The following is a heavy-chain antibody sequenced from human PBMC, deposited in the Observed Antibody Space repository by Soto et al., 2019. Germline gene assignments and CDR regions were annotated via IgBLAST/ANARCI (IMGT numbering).Heavy chain of an antibody. Sequence: QVQLQQLGAGLLKPSETLSLTCGVYGGSFSTYYWSWIRQPQGKGLEWIGEINQSGSTNYNPSPKSRVTISLDTSKKQFSLKMSYVTAADAAVYYCARGYYYDSLRLDSWGQGTLVTVSS. CDR1: GGSFSTYY. CDR2: INQSGST. CDR3: ARGYYYDSLRLDS. V-gene: IGHV4-34*01. D-gene: IGHD3-22*01. J-gene: IGHJ4*02.